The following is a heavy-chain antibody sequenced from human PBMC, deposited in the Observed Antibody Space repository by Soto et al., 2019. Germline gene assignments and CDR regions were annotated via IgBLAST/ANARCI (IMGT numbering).Heavy chain of an antibody. Sequence: SETLSLTCTVSGGSIRSYYWSWIRQPPGKGLEWIGYIYHSGSTTYNPSLKSRVTISVDTPKNQFSLKVSSVTAADTAVYYCVRAYYDSTNYYSFDSWGQGTLVTVSS. CDR2: IYHSGST. CDR3: VRAYYDSTNYYSFDS. J-gene: IGHJ4*02. D-gene: IGHD3-22*01. V-gene: IGHV4-59*12. CDR1: GGSIRSYY.